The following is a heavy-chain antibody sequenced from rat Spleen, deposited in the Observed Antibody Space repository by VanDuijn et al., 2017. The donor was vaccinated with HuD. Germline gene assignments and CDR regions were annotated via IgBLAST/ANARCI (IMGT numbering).Heavy chain of an antibody. CDR3: ARRHYGYTDYFDY. Sequence: EVQLVESGGGLVQPGRSMKLSCAASGFTFSNYHMAWVRQAPKKGLEWVATISYDGSSTYYRDSVKGRFPISRDNAKSSLYLQMDSLRSEDTATYYCARRHYGYTDYFDYWGQGVMVTVSS. V-gene: IGHV5-7*01. CDR1: GFTFSNYH. J-gene: IGHJ2*01. D-gene: IGHD1-9*01. CDR2: ISYDGSST.